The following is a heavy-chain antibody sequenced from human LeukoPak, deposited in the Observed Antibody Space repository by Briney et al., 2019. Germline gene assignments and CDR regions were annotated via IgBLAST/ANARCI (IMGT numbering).Heavy chain of an antibody. CDR1: GFTFSSYS. V-gene: IGHV3-48*01. CDR2: ISSGSTAI. Sequence: GGSLRLSCADSGFTFSSYSKNRVRQAPRKGLEWVSYISSGSTAIYYADYVKGLFTISRDNAKNSLFLQMISLRGEDTAVYCCAKYQLYAFDIWGQGTMVTVSS. J-gene: IGHJ3*02. D-gene: IGHD2-2*01. CDR3: AKYQLYAFDI.